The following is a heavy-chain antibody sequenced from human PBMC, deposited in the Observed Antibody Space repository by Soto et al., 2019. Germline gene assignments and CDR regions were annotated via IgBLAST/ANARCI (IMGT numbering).Heavy chain of an antibody. Sequence: ETLSLTCTVSGGSISSSSYYWGWIRQPPGKGLEWIGSIYYSGSTYYNPSLKSRVTISVDTSKNQFSLKLSSVTAADTAVYYCARDRITMVRGALGSYGMDVWGQGTTVTVSS. CDR2: IYYSGST. J-gene: IGHJ6*02. CDR3: ARDRITMVRGALGSYGMDV. V-gene: IGHV4-39*02. D-gene: IGHD3-10*01. CDR1: GGSISSSSYY.